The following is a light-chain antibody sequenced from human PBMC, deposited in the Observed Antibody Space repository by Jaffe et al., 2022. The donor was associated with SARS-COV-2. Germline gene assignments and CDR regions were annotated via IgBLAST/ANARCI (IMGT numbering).Light chain of an antibody. Sequence: DIVMTQSPDSLAVSLGERATINCKSSQSVLYSSNNKNYLVWYQQKPGQPPKLLIFWAGMRESGVPDRFSGSGSGTDFTLTISSLQAEDVAVYYCQQHYSTPPTFGGGTKVEIK. J-gene: IGKJ4*01. CDR3: QQHYSTPPT. V-gene: IGKV4-1*01. CDR2: WAG. CDR1: QSVLYSSNNKNY.